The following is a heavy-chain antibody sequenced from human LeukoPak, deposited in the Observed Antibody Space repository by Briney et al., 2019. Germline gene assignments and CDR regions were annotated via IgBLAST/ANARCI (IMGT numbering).Heavy chain of an antibody. D-gene: IGHD3-16*02. J-gene: IGHJ4*02. CDR1: GYTFTNYG. Sequence: ASVKVSCKASGYTFTNYGISWVRQAPGQGLEWMGWISAYNGNTKYAQKFQGRVTMTTDTSTGTAYMELRSLRSDDTAVYYCARDLFTLGGVIATKSLDYWGQGTLVTVSS. V-gene: IGHV1-18*01. CDR2: ISAYNGNT. CDR3: ARDLFTLGGVIATKSLDY.